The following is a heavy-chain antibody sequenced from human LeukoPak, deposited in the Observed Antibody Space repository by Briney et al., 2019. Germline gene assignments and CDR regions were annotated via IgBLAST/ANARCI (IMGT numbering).Heavy chain of an antibody. D-gene: IGHD3-10*01. CDR2: IYYSGST. CDR3: ARHRRITMVRGAYGMDV. CDR1: GGSFSSYY. Sequence: SETLSLTCAVYGGSFSSYYWSWIRQPPGKGLEWIGYIYYSGSTNYNPSLKSRVTISVDTSKNQFSLKLSSVTAADTAVYYCARHRRITMVRGAYGMDVWGQGTTVTVSS. J-gene: IGHJ6*02. V-gene: IGHV4-59*08.